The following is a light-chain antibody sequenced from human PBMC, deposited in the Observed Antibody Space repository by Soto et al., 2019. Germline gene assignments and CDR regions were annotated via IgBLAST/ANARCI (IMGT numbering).Light chain of an antibody. CDR1: SRDVGGYNY. J-gene: IGLJ3*02. V-gene: IGLV2-14*01. CDR3: SSYTTSGTPV. CDR2: EVS. Sequence: QSVLTQPASVSGSPGQTITISCTGTSRDVGGYNYLSWYQQHPGKAPKVMIYEVSHRPSGVSNRFSGSKSGNTASLTISGLQAEDEADYFCSSYTTSGTPVFGGGTKHTVL.